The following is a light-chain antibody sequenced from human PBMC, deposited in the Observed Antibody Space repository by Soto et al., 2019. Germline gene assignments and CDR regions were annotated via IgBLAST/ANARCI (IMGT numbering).Light chain of an antibody. CDR2: LEGSGSY. V-gene: IGLV4-60*02. J-gene: IGLJ3*02. Sequence: QPVLTQSSSASGSLGSSVKLTCTLSSGHSSYIIAWHQQQPGKAPRYLMKLEGSGSYNKGSGVPDRLSGSSSGADRYLTISNLQFEDEADYYCETWDSNSWVFGGGTKLTVL. CDR3: ETWDSNSWV. CDR1: SGHSSYI.